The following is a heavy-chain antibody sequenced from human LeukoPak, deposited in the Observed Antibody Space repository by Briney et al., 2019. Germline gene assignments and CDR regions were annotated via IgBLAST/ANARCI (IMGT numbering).Heavy chain of an antibody. V-gene: IGHV3-33*01. CDR1: GFTFSTYA. CDR3: ARAQLEQLWLLFDY. CDR2: IWYDGSNK. D-gene: IGHD5-18*01. J-gene: IGHJ4*02. Sequence: GGSLRLSCAASGFTFSTYAMHWVRQAPGKGLEWVAVIWYDGSNKYYADSVKGRFTISRDNSRNTLFLQMNSLRAEDTAVYYCARAQLEQLWLLFDYWGQGTLVTVSS.